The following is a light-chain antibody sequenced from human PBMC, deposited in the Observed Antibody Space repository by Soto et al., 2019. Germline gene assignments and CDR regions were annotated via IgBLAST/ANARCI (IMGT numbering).Light chain of an antibody. CDR2: EVS. V-gene: IGLV2-8*01. J-gene: IGLJ1*01. Sequence: QSGLTQPRSAFGSSGQSVTIYCTGTSSDVGGYNYVSWYQQHPGKAPKLMIYEVSKRPSGVPDRFSGSKSGNTASLTVSGLQAVDEADYYCSSYAGSNNLGVFGTGTKVTVL. CDR1: SSDVGGYNY. CDR3: SSYAGSNNLGV.